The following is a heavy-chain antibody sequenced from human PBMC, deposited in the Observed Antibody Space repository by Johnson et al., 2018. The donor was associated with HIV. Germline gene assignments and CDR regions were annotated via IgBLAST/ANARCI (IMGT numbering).Heavy chain of an antibody. J-gene: IGHJ3*02. V-gene: IGHV3-11*01. CDR2: ISSSGSTI. D-gene: IGHD3-10*01. Sequence: VQLVESGGGLVKPGGSLRLSCAASGFTFSDYYMSWIRQAPGKGLEWVSYISSSGSTIYYADSVKGRFTISRDNSKNTLYLQMNSLRVEDTAVYYCARASLVGGPQQVDAFDIWGQGTMVTVSS. CDR1: GFTFSDYY. CDR3: ARASLVGGPQQVDAFDI.